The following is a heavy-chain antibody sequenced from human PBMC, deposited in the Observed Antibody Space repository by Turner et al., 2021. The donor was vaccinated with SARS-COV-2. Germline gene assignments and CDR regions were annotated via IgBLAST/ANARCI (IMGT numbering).Heavy chain of an antibody. J-gene: IGHJ4*02. CDR2: IWYDGSNK. V-gene: IGHV3-33*08. CDR1: GLPFSSHS. CDR3: ARGKEWELSY. Sequence: GQLVETGGGLLKPGGTLRLSCAASGLPFSSHSLNWVRQAPGKGLEWVAVIWYDGSNKCYGGSVKGRFTISRYNSKNTQYLQMNSLRAEDTAVYYCARGKEWELSYWGQGTLVTVSS. D-gene: IGHD1-26*01.